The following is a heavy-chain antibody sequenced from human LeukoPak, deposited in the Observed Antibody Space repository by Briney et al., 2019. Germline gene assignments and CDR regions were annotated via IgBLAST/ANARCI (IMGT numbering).Heavy chain of an antibody. CDR3: ASVIAAAGTDYFDY. D-gene: IGHD6-13*01. CDR2: IYYSGST. J-gene: IGHJ4*02. Sequence: SETLSLTCTVSGGSISSSSYYWGWIRQPPGKGLGWIGSIYYSGSTYYNPSLKSRVTISVDTSKSQFSLKLSSVTAADTAVYYCASVIAAAGTDYFDYWGQGTLVTVSS. V-gene: IGHV4-39*01. CDR1: GGSISSSSYY.